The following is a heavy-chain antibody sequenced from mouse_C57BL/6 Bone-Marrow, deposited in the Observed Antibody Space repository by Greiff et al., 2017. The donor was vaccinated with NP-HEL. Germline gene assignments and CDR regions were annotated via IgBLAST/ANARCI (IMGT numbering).Heavy chain of an antibody. D-gene: IGHD2-1*01. V-gene: IGHV1-75*01. CDR1: GYTFTDYY. Sequence: VQLQQSGPELVKPGASVKISCKASGYTFTDYYINWVKQRPGQGLEWIGWIFPGSGSTYYNEKFKGKATLTVDKSSSTAYMLLSSLTCEDSAVYICAREAWGKGWYFDVWGTGTTVTVSA. CDR3: AREAWGKGWYFDV. J-gene: IGHJ1*03. CDR2: IFPGSGST.